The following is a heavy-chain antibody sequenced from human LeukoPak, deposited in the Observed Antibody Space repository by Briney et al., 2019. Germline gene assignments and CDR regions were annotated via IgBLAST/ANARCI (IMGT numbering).Heavy chain of an antibody. CDR3: AREEMTGFWSGGAAFDI. Sequence: GGSLRLSCAASGFTFSNAWMSWVRQAPGKGLEWVGRVKSKTNGGTIDYAAPVKGRFTISRDDSKNTLYLQMNSLRAEDTAVYYCAREEMTGFWSGGAAFDIWGQGTMVTVSS. J-gene: IGHJ3*02. CDR2: VKSKTNGGTI. D-gene: IGHD3-3*01. V-gene: IGHV3-15*01. CDR1: GFTFSNAW.